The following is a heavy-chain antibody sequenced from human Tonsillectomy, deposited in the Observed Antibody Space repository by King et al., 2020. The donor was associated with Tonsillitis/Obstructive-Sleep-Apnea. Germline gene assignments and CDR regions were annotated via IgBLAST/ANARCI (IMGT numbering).Heavy chain of an antibody. CDR2: ISSSSSYI. CDR3: ARDRDNWIYVYWFDP. Sequence: EVQLVESGGGLVKPGGSLRLSCAASGFTFSSYSMNWVRQAPGKGLEWVSAISSSSSYIYYADSVKGRFTISRDNAKNSLYLQMNSLRAEDTAVYYCARDRDNWIYVYWFDPWGQGTLVTVSS. J-gene: IGHJ5*02. D-gene: IGHD1-7*01. CDR1: GFTFSSYS. V-gene: IGHV3-21*01.